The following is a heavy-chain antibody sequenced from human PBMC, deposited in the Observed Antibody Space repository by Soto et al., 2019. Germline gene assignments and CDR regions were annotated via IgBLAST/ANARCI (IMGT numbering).Heavy chain of an antibody. CDR3: AKDERRFGELWDWYYYYRDV. CDR2: ISYDGSNK. D-gene: IGHD3-10*01. V-gene: IGHV3-30*18. CDR1: GFTFSSYG. J-gene: IGHJ6*03. Sequence: GGSLRLSCAASGFTFSSYGMHWVRQAPGKGLEWVAVISYDGSNKYYADSVKGRFTISRDNSKNTLYLQMNSLRAEDTAVYYCAKDERRFGELWDWYYYYRDVWGKGATVTVSS.